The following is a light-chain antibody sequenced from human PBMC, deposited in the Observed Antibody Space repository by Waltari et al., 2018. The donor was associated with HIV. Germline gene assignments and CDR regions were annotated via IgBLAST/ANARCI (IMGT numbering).Light chain of an antibody. J-gene: IGLJ2*01. V-gene: IGLV2-8*01. Sequence: QSALPQPPSASGSPGQSVPISCTATSSDVGGYNYVSWYQQHPGKAPKLIIYEVSKRPSGFPDRFAGSKSGNQASLTVSGLQAEDEADYYCSSYAGSNNLVFGGGTKLTVL. CDR3: SSYAGSNNLV. CDR1: SSDVGGYNY. CDR2: EVS.